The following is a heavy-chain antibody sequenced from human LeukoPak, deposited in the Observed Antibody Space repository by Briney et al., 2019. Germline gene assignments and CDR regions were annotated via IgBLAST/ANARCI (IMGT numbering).Heavy chain of an antibody. J-gene: IGHJ4*02. Sequence: SETLSLTCTVSGDSISSPLYYWGWIRQPPGKGLGWIGSIYYSGSTYYNPSLKSRVTISVDTSKNHFSLMLSSMTAADTAVYYCARSHTRGPEVALMDYWGKGNLVTVSS. D-gene: IGHD3-10*01. CDR1: GDSISSPLYY. CDR3: ARSHTRGPEVALMDY. V-gene: IGHV4-39*02. CDR2: IYYSGST.